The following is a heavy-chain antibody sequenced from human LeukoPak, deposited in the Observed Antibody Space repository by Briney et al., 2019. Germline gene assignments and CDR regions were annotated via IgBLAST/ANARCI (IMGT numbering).Heavy chain of an antibody. CDR1: GFTFSSYA. CDR2: ISGSAGST. D-gene: IGHD2-21*01. J-gene: IGHJ6*02. V-gene: IGHV3-23*01. CDR3: AKEDWRMDV. Sequence: RGSLRLSCAASGFTFSSYAMSWVGQTPRKGLEWVSIISGSAGSTYYADSVKGRFTISRDNSKNTLYLQMNSLRAEDTAVYYCAKEDWRMDVWGQGTTVTVSS.